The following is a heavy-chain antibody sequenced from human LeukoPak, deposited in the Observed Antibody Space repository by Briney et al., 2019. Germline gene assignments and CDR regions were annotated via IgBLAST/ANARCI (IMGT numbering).Heavy chain of an antibody. V-gene: IGHV4-61*01. J-gene: IGHJ4*02. CDR2: VYYTGST. CDR1: GVSISGGSINNYY. D-gene: IGHD4-17*01. Sequence: SETLSLTCTVSGVSISGGSINNYYWTWIRQPPGKGLECIGYVYYTGSTYYNPSLKSRVTISLDSSKNQFSLKLNSVTAADTAVYYCARDSSTVTTRHFDYWGQGTLVTVSS. CDR3: ARDSSTVTTRHFDY.